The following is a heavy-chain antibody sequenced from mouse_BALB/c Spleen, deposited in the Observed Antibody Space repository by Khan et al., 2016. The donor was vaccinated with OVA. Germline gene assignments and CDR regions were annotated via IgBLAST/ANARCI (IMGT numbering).Heavy chain of an antibody. CDR3: ARGNYYGYYIDY. V-gene: IGHV3-2*02. J-gene: IGHJ2*01. D-gene: IGHD1-1*01. CDR1: GYSITSGYA. Sequence: EVQLQESGPGLVKPSQSLSLTCTVTGYSITSGYAWNWIRQFPGNKLEWMGYISYSGVTSYTPSPKRRIFITRDTSRNQFFLQLNSMTTEDTATYFGARGNYYGYYIDYWGQGTTVTVSS. CDR2: ISYSGVT.